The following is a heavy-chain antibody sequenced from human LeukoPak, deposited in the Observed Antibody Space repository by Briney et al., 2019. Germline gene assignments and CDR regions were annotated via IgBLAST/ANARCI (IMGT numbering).Heavy chain of an antibody. CDR2: INPNSGGT. J-gene: IGHJ4*02. CDR3: ARDLTMVRGVIIIGFFDY. V-gene: IGHV1-2*02. D-gene: IGHD3-10*01. Sequence: VASVKVSCKASGYTFTSYYMHWVRQAPGQGLEWMGWINPNSGGTNYAQKFQGRVTMTRDTSISTAYMELSRLRSDDTAVYYCARDLTMVRGVIIIGFFDYWGQGTLVTVSS. CDR1: GYTFTSYY.